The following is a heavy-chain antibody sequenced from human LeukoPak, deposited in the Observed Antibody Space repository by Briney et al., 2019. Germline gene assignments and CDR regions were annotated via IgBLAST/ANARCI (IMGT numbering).Heavy chain of an antibody. V-gene: IGHV3-20*04. D-gene: IGHD6-13*01. Sequence: GGSLRLSCAASGFTFDDYGMSWVRQARGKWLEWVSGINWNGGSTGYADSVKGRFTISRDNAKNSLYLQMNSLRAEDTALYYCARVGLGIAAAGGDYWGQGTLVTVSS. CDR2: INWNGGST. J-gene: IGHJ4*02. CDR1: GFTFDDYG. CDR3: ARVGLGIAAAGGDY.